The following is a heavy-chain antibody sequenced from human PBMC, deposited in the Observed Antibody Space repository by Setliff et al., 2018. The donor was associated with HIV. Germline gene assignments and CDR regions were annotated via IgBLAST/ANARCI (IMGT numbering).Heavy chain of an antibody. CDR3: ARLPGYSYGPFDY. CDR2: IYYSGST. Sequence: SETLSLTCTVSGGSISSNSYYWGWIRQPPGKGLEWIGSIYYSGSTYYNPSLKSRVTISVDTSKNQFSLKLSSVTAADTAVYYCARLPGYSYGPFDYWGQGTLVTVSS. V-gene: IGHV4-39*01. D-gene: IGHD5-18*01. J-gene: IGHJ4*02. CDR1: GGSISSNSYY.